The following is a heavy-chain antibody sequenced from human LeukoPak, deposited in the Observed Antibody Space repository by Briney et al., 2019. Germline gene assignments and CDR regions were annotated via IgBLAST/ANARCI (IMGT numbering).Heavy chain of an antibody. Sequence: GGSLRLSCAASGFTFSNAWMSWVRQAPGKGLEWVAVISYDGSNKYYADSVKGRFTISRDNSKNTLYLQMNSLRAEDTAVYYCARDHPKQRRVFDIWGQGTMVTVSS. CDR2: ISYDGSNK. V-gene: IGHV3-30-3*01. J-gene: IGHJ3*02. CDR3: ARDHPKQRRVFDI. CDR1: GFTFSNAW.